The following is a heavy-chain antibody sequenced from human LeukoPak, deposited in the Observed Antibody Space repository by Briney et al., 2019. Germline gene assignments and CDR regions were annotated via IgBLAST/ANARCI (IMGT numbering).Heavy chain of an antibody. J-gene: IGHJ4*02. D-gene: IGHD3-22*01. Sequence: SETLSLTCTDSGASISSSSYYWGWIRQPPGKGLEWIGSIYYSGSTYYNPSLKSRVTISVDTSKNQFSLKLSSVTAADTAVYYCARLPDSSGYYPDYWGQGTLVTVSS. CDR3: ARLPDSSGYYPDY. V-gene: IGHV4-39*07. CDR2: IYYSGST. CDR1: GASISSSSYY.